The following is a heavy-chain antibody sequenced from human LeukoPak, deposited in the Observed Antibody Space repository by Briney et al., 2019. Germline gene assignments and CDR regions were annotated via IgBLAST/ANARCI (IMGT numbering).Heavy chain of an antibody. Sequence: SETLSLTCAVSGYSISSGYYWGWIRQPPGKGLEWIGSIYHSGSTYYNPSLKSRVTISVDTSKNQFSLKLSSVTAADTAVYYCARESQAYYDLGYWGQGTLVTVSS. CDR2: IYHSGST. J-gene: IGHJ4*02. CDR3: ARESQAYYDLGY. CDR1: GYSISSGYY. D-gene: IGHD3-3*01. V-gene: IGHV4-38-2*02.